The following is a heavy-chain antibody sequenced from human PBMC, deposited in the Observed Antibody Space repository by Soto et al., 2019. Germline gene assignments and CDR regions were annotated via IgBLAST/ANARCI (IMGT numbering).Heavy chain of an antibody. CDR1: GGSISSSSYY. J-gene: IGHJ4*01. CDR3: ATWADIALMVYSNSFDY. D-gene: IGHD2-8*01. CDR2: IFSSGST. V-gene: IGHV4-39*01. Sequence: QLQLQESGPGLVKPSETLSLTCTVSGGSISSSSYYYGWIRQPPGKGLEWIGSIFSSGSTKYNPSHASRVTISLDTSMHQFSLRLSSVSAADTAVYYCATWADIALMVYSNSFDYWGHGTLVTVSS.